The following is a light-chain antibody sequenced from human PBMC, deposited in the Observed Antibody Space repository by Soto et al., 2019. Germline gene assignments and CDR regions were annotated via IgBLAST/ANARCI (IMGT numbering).Light chain of an antibody. V-gene: IGLV1-47*01. J-gene: IGLJ2*01. Sequence: QSALTQPPSASGTPGQRVTISCSGSSSNIGSNYVYWYQQLPGTAPKLLIYRNNQRPSGVPDRFSGSKSGTSASLAISGLRPEEEADYYCAAGDDSLRADVVFGGGTKVTVL. CDR2: RNN. CDR1: SSNIGSNY. CDR3: AAGDDSLRADVV.